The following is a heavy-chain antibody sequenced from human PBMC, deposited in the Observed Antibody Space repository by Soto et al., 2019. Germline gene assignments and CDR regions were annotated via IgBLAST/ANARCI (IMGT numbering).Heavy chain of an antibody. V-gene: IGHV4-61*01. CDR2: IFYSGST. J-gene: IGHJ5*02. D-gene: IGHD2-2*01. CDR3: ATGRPEVVPGAMDT. CDR1: GGSVSRGTHF. Sequence: SETLSLTCTISGGSVSRGTHFWSWIRQPPGKRLEWIGYIFYSGSTTYNPSLKSRLTMSVDTSKNQFSLRLTSVTTADTAVYYCATGRPEVVPGAMDTWGRGTLVTVSS.